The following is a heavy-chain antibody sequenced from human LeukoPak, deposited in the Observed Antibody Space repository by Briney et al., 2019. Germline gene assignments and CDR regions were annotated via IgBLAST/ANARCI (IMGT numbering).Heavy chain of an antibody. V-gene: IGHV4-34*01. CDR2: INHSGRT. CDR3: ARDLGATIFGVGGPFDY. Sequence: KPSETLSLTCAVYGGSFSGYYWNWIRQPPGKGLEWIGEINHSGRTNYNPSLKSRVTISVDTSKNQFSLKLSSVTAADTAVYYCARDLGATIFGVGGPFDYWGQGTLVTVSS. D-gene: IGHD3-3*01. CDR1: GGSFSGYY. J-gene: IGHJ4*02.